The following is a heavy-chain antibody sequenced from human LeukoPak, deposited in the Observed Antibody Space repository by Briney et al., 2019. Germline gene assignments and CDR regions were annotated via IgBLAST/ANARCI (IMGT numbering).Heavy chain of an antibody. CDR2: IYYSGTT. V-gene: IGHV4-59*01. CDR1: GVSITSYY. CDR3: ARGGSRQYNF. J-gene: IGHJ4*02. Sequence: SETLSLTCTVSGVSITSYYWSWIRQPPGKGLECIGYIYYSGTTYYNPSLKSRVTISVDTSKNQFSLKLSSVTAADTAVYYCARGGSRQYNFWGQGTLVTVSS. D-gene: IGHD5-18*01.